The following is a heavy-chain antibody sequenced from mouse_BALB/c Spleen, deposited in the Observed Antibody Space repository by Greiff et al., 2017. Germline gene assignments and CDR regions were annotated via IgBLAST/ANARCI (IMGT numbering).Heavy chain of an antibody. V-gene: IGHV1-54*03. Sequence: VQLQQSGAELVRPGTSVKVSCKASGYAFTNYLIEWVKQRPGQGLEWIGVINPGSGGTNYNEKFKGKATLTADKSSSTAYMQLSSLTSDDSAVYFCAREGSHYYGSWFAYWGQGTLVTVSA. CDR2: INPGSGGT. CDR1: GYAFTNYL. J-gene: IGHJ3*01. CDR3: AREGSHYYGSWFAY. D-gene: IGHD1-2*01.